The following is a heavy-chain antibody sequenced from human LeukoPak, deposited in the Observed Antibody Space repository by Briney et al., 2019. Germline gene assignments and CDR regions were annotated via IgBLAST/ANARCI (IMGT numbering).Heavy chain of an antibody. CDR3: ARDKRQWLVSGGDFDY. V-gene: IGHV4-59*01. D-gene: IGHD6-19*01. CDR2: IYYSGST. Sequence: PSETLSLTCTVSGGSISSYYWSWIRQPPGKGLEWIGYIYYSGSTNYNPSLKSRVTISVDTSKNQFSLKLSSVTAADTAVYYCARDKRQWLVSGGDFDYWGQGTLVTVSS. CDR1: GGSISSYY. J-gene: IGHJ4*02.